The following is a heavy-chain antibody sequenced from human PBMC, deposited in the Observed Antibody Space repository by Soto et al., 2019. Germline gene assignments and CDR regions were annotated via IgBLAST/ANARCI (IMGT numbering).Heavy chain of an antibody. CDR2: IYHIGSP. V-gene: IGHV4-31*03. CDR1: GRPVSSGGYY. D-gene: IGHD3-22*01. J-gene: IGHJ5*02. Sequence: NPSETLSLTCTVSGRPVSSGGYYWTWIRQHPGRGLEWIGYIYHIGSPYYNPSLENRVTISLDTSKNQFSLNLTSVTAADTAIYYCVRDRALDSSGHWFDTWGQGTLVPVSS. CDR3: VRDRALDSSGHWFDT.